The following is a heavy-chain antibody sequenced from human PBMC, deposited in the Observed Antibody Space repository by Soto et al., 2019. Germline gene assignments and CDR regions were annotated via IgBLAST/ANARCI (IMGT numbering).Heavy chain of an antibody. CDR2: IRSKANSYAT. CDR3: TSTYGSGSYYTNYYYYGMDV. V-gene: IGHV3-73*01. Sequence: GGSLRLSCAASGFTFSGSAMHWVRQASGKGLEWVGRIRSKANSYATAYAASVKGRFTISRDDSKNTEYLQMNSLKTEDTAVYYCTSTYGSGSYYTNYYYYGMDVWGQGTTVTVSS. CDR1: GFTFSGSA. D-gene: IGHD3-10*01. J-gene: IGHJ6*02.